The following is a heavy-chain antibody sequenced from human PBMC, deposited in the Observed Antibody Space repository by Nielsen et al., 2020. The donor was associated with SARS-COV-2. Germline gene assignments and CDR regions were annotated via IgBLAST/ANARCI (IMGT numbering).Heavy chain of an antibody. CDR3: ARFFRAAAGTDEVDY. V-gene: IGHV3-48*03. CDR1: GFTFSSYE. J-gene: IGHJ4*02. D-gene: IGHD6-13*01. CDR2: ISSSGSTI. Sequence: GESLKISCAASGFTFSSYEMNWVRQAPGKGLEWVSYISSSGSTICYADSVKGRFTISRDNAKNSLYLQMNSLRAEDTAVYYCARFFRAAAGTDEVDYWGQGTLVTVSS.